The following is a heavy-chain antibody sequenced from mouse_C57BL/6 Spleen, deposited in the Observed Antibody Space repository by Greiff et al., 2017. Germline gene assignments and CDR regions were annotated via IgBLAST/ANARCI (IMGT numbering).Heavy chain of an antibody. CDR3: TRLGGSITYFDY. CDR2: IDPETGGT. D-gene: IGHD3-1*01. CDR1: GYTFTDYE. J-gene: IGHJ2*01. Sequence: VQLQESGAELVRPGASVTLSCKASGYTFTDYEMHWVKQTPVHGLEWIGAIDPETGGTAYNQKFKGKAILTADKSSSTAYMELRSLTSEDSAVYYCTRLGGSITYFDYWGQGTTLTVAS. V-gene: IGHV1-15*01.